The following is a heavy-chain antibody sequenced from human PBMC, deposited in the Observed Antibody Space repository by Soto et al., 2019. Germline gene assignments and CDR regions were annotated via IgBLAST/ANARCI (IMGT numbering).Heavy chain of an antibody. D-gene: IGHD3-9*01. Sequence: GGSLRLSCAASGFTFSSYAMSWVRQAPGKGLEWVSAISGSGGSTYYADSVKGRFTISRDNSKNTLYLQMNSLRAEDTAVYYCAKDSPIRYFDWRGAFDIWGQGTMVTVSS. CDR3: AKDSPIRYFDWRGAFDI. CDR2: ISGSGGST. CDR1: GFTFSSYA. V-gene: IGHV3-23*01. J-gene: IGHJ3*02.